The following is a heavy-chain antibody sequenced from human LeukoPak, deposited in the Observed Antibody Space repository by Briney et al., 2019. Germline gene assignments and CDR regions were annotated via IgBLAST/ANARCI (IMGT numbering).Heavy chain of an antibody. CDR1: GFTFSSYA. CDR3: ARDPMPGIAVAGTKFDY. J-gene: IGHJ4*02. V-gene: IGHV3-23*01. Sequence: GGSLRLSCAASGFTFSSYAMNWVRQAPGKGPEWVSLIRGSGDSTYYADSVKGRFTISRDNSKNTLYLQMSSLRAEDTAVYYCARDPMPGIAVAGTKFDYWGQGTLVTVSS. D-gene: IGHD6-19*01. CDR2: IRGSGDST.